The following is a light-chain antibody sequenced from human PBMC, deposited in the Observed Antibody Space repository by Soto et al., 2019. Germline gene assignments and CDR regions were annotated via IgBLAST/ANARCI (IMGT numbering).Light chain of an antibody. V-gene: IGLV1-40*01. CDR3: QSYDSSLSGSYV. J-gene: IGLJ1*01. Sequence: QAVVTQPPSVSGAPGQRVTISCTGSSSNIGAGYDVHWYQQLPGTAPKLLIYGNSNRPSGVPDRFSGSKSGTSASLAITVLQAEDEADYYCQSYDSSLSGSYVFGTGTKVTVL. CDR2: GNS. CDR1: SSNIGAGYD.